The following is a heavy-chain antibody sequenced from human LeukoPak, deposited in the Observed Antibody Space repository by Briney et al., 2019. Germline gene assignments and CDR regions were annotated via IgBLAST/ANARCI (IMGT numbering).Heavy chain of an antibody. CDR3: TTLAAPSSYYYYYYMDV. D-gene: IGHD6-6*01. CDR1: GFTFSTYG. CDR2: IRSKANSYAT. J-gene: IGHJ6*03. V-gene: IGHV3-73*01. Sequence: GKSLRLSCAASGFTFSTYGMHWVRQASGKGLEWVGRIRSKANSYATAYAASVKGRFTISRDDSKNTAYLQMNSLKTEDTAVYYCTTLAAPSSYYYYYYMDVWGKGTTVTVSS.